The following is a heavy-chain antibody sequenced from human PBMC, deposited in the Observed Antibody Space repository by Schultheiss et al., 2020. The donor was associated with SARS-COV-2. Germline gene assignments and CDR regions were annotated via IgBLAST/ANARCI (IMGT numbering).Heavy chain of an antibody. D-gene: IGHD6-19*01. CDR2: ISGSGGST. V-gene: IGHV3-23*01. J-gene: IGHJ6*03. Sequence: GGSLRLSCAASGFTFSSYAMSWVRQAPGKGLEWVSAISGSGGSTYYADSVKGRFTISRDNSKNTLYLQMNSLRAEDTAVYYCAKGDRWLVRGGYYYYYYMDVWGKGTTVTVSS. CDR3: AKGDRWLVRGGYYYYYYMDV. CDR1: GFTFSSYA.